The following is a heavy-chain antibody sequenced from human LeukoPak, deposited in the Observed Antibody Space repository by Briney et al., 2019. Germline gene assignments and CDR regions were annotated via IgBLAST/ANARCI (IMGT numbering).Heavy chain of an antibody. Sequence: GASVKVSCKASGGTFSSYAISWVRQAPGQGLEWMGGIIPIFGTANYAQKFQGRVTITADESTSTAYMELSSLRSEDTAVYYCARIPYSSSWGPIDYWGQGTLVTVSS. CDR2: IIPIFGTA. D-gene: IGHD6-13*01. CDR1: GGTFSSYA. V-gene: IGHV1-69*13. J-gene: IGHJ4*02. CDR3: ARIPYSSSWGPIDY.